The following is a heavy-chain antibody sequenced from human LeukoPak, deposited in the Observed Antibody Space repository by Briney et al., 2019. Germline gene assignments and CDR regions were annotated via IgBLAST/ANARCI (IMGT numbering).Heavy chain of an antibody. J-gene: IGHJ5*02. CDR3: ARGLHDYGDYANWFDP. V-gene: IGHV5-51*01. Sequence: GESLKISCKGSGYSFTSYWIGWVRQMPGKGLEWMGIIYPGDSDTRYNPSFQGQVTISADKSISTAYLQWSSLKASDTAMYYCARGLHDYGDYANWFDPWGQGTLVTVSS. D-gene: IGHD4-17*01. CDR1: GYSFTSYW. CDR2: IYPGDSDT.